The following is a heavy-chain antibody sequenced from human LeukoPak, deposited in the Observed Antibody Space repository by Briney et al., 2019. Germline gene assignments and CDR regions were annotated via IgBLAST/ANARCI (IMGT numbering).Heavy chain of an antibody. D-gene: IGHD3-9*01. V-gene: IGHV1-18*01. J-gene: IGHJ4*02. CDR2: ISAYNGNT. CDR1: GYTFTSYG. Sequence: ASVKVSCKASGYTFTSYGISWVRQAPGQGLEWMGWISAYNGNTNYAQMFQGRVTMTRDTSTSTVYMELSSLRSEDTAVYYCARVGALTGYYNGLGFDYWGQGTLVTVSS. CDR3: ARVGALTGYYNGLGFDY.